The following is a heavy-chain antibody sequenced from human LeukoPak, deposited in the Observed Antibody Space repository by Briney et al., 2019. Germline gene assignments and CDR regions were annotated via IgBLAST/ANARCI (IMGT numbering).Heavy chain of an antibody. D-gene: IGHD3-9*01. CDR2: ISGSGGST. CDR3: AKVYHDILTGYLWCFDY. Sequence: HPGGSLRLSCAASGFTFSSTAMSWVRQAPGKGLEWVSGISGSGGSTYYADSVKGRFTISRDNSKKTLYLQMNSLRAEDTAVYYCAKVYHDILTGYLWCFDYWGQGTLVTVSS. CDR1: GFTFSSTA. J-gene: IGHJ4*02. V-gene: IGHV3-23*01.